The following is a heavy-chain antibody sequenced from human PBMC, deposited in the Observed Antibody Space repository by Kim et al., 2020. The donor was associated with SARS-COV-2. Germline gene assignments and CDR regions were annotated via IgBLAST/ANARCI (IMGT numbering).Heavy chain of an antibody. D-gene: IGHD6-13*01. CDR3: ARGGIAAAGPFGY. Sequence: GGSLRLSCAASGFTFSSYGMHWVRQAPGKGLEWVAVIWYDGSNKYYADSVKGRFTISRDNSKNTLYLQMNSLRAEDTAVYYCARGGIAAAGPFGYWGQGTLVTVSS. J-gene: IGHJ4*02. CDR1: GFTFSSYG. V-gene: IGHV3-33*01. CDR2: IWYDGSNK.